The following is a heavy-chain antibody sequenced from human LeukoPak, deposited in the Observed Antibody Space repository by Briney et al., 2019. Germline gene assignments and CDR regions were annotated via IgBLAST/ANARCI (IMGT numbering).Heavy chain of an antibody. CDR2: ISNSGSTI. CDR3: ASLNGNLFDY. CDR1: GFTFSTFP. V-gene: IGHV3-48*01. D-gene: IGHD4-23*01. Sequence: GGSLRLSCAASGFTFSTFPFNWVRQAPGKGLEWVSYISNSGSTIYYADSVKGRFTISRDNAKNSLYLQMNSLRAEDTAVYYCASLNGNLFDYWGQGTLVTVSS. J-gene: IGHJ4*02.